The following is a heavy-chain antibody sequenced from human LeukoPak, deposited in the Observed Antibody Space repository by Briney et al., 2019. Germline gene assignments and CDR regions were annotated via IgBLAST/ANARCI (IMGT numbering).Heavy chain of an antibody. D-gene: IGHD3-22*01. Sequence: ASVKVSCKASGYTFTGYYMHWVRQAPGQGLEWMGWINPNSGGTNSAQKFQGRVTMTRDTSISTAYMELSGMRSDDTAVYYCARGYYDSNGWQYFQHWGQGTLVTVSS. J-gene: IGHJ1*01. CDR3: ARGYYDSNGWQYFQH. CDR2: INPNSGGT. CDR1: GYTFTGYY. V-gene: IGHV1-2*02.